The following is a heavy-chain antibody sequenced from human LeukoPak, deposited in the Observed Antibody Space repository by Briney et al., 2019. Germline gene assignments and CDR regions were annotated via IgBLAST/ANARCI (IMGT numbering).Heavy chain of an antibody. CDR1: RGSVSSGDYY. J-gene: IGHJ6*02. CDR3: ARVVSGPYDFWSGYPYYYYGMDV. D-gene: IGHD3-3*01. CDR2: ISYSGST. Sequence: SETLSLTCTVSRGSVSSGDYYWTWIRQPPGKGLEWIGYISYSGSTNYNPSLKSRVTISIDTSKNQISLKLSSVTAADTAVYYCARVVSGPYDFWSGYPYYYYGMDVWGQGTTVTVSS. V-gene: IGHV4-61*08.